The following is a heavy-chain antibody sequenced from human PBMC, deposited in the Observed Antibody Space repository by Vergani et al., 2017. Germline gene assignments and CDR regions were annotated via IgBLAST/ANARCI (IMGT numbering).Heavy chain of an antibody. CDR2: IYTSGST. CDR1: GGSISSGSYY. D-gene: IGHD2-21*02. J-gene: IGHJ4*02. Sequence: QVQLQESGPGLVKPSQTLSLTCTVSGGSISSGSYYWSWIRQPAGKGLEWIGRIYTSGSTNYNPSLKSRVTISVDTSKNQFSLKLSSVTAADTAGYYCARGLRCGGDCYYFDYWGQGTLVTVSS. V-gene: IGHV4-61*02. CDR3: ARGLRCGGDCYYFDY.